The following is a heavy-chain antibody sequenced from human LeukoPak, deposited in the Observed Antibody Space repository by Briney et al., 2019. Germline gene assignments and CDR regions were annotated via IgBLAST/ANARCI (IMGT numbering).Heavy chain of an antibody. J-gene: IGHJ4*02. CDR2: FDPEDGET. V-gene: IGHV1-24*01. CDR3: ARDGFGEFTTRPKLYFDY. CDR1: GYTLTELS. D-gene: IGHD3-10*01. Sequence: VASVKVSCKVSGYTLTELSMHWVRQAPGKGLEWMGGFDPEDGETIYAQKFQGRVTMTEDTSTDTVYMELSSLRSEDTAVYYCARDGFGEFTTRPKLYFDYWGQGTLVTVSS.